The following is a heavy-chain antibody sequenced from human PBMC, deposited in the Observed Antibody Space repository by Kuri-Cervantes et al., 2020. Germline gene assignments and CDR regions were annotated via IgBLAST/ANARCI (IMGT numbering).Heavy chain of an antibody. CDR3: ARGSLVYFDWLSNIRDDAFDI. CDR1: GYTFTSYG. J-gene: IGHJ3*02. V-gene: IGHV1-18*01. CDR2: ISAYNGNT. Sequence: ASVKVSCKASGYTFTSYGISWVRQAPGQGLEWRRWISAYNGNTNYAQKLQGRVTMTTDTSTSTAYLELRSLRSDDTAVYYCARGSLVYFDWLSNIRDDAFDIWGQGTMVTVSS. D-gene: IGHD3-9*01.